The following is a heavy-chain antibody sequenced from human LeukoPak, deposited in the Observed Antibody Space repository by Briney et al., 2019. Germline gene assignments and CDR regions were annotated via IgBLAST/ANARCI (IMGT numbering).Heavy chain of an antibody. D-gene: IGHD2-2*01. CDR2: IYYNGST. CDR1: GGSISSSSYY. Sequence: SETLSLTCTVSGGSISSSSYYWGWIRQPPGKGLEWIGSIYYNGSTYYNPSLKSRVTISVDTSKNQFSLKLSSVTAADTAVYYCARGRVRRVVPAALYYYYGMDVWGQGTTVTVSS. CDR3: ARGRVRRVVPAALYYYYGMDV. V-gene: IGHV4-39*01. J-gene: IGHJ6*02.